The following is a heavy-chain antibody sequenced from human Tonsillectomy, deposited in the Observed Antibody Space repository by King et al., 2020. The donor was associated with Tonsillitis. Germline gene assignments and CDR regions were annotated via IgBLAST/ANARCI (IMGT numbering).Heavy chain of an antibody. CDR2: ISSSSTYI. CDR3: AREGIYSGGHNGALDI. J-gene: IGHJ3*02. V-gene: IGHV3-21*01. CDR1: GFTFSTYT. D-gene: IGHD1-26*01. Sequence: VQLVESGGGLVKPGGSLRLSCAASGFTFSTYTMNWVRQAPGKGLEWVSSISSSSTYIYYADSVKGRFTISRDNAKNSLYLQMNSLRGEDTAVYYCAREGIYSGGHNGALDIWGQGTMVTVSS.